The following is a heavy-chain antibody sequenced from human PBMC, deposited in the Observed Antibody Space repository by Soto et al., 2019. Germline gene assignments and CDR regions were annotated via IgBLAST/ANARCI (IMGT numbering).Heavy chain of an antibody. CDR2: IIPIFGTA. J-gene: IGHJ6*02. V-gene: IGHV1-69*13. Sequence: SVKVSCKASGGTFSSYAISWVRQAPGQGLEWMGGIIPIFGTADYAQKFQGRVTITADESTSTAYMELSSLRSEDTAVYYCAVPVLNYYYGMDVWGQGTTVTVSS. D-gene: IGHD2-8*01. CDR3: AVPVLNYYYGMDV. CDR1: GGTFSSYA.